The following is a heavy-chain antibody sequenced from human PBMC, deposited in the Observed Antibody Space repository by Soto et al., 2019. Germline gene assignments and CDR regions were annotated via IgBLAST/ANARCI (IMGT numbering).Heavy chain of an antibody. CDR3: ARDDDLAQNDFDY. D-gene: IGHD3-16*01. CDR2: IPNDGSYK. Sequence: QVQLVESGGGVVQPGGSLRLSCAASGFIFSDYGFHWVRQAPGRGLEWLAVIPNDGSYKYYADSVKGRFTISRDNSKNSLYLQMNSLRAEDTALYYCARDDDLAQNDFDYWGQGTLVTVSS. J-gene: IGHJ4*02. CDR1: GFIFSDYG. V-gene: IGHV3-30*19.